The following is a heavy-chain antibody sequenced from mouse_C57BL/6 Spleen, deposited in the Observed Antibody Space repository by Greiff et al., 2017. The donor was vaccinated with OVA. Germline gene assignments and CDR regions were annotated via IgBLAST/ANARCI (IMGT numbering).Heavy chain of an antibody. CDR1: GYTFTSYW. J-gene: IGHJ2*01. D-gene: IGHD1-1*01. CDR2: IDPSDSET. V-gene: IGHV1-52*01. Sequence: QVQLQQPGAELVRPGSSVKLSCKASGYTFTSYWMHWVKQRPIQGLEWIGNIDPSDSETHYNQKFKDKATLTVDKSSSTAYMQLSSLTSEDSAVYYCARGSYYGSSYPYYFDYWGQGTTRTVSS. CDR3: ARGSYYGSSYPYYFDY.